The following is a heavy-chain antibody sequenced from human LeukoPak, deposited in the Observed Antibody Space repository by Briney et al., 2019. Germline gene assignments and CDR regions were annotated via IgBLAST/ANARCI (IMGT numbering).Heavy chain of an antibody. V-gene: IGHV4-4*07. CDR3: ARRWTGENAFDI. J-gene: IGHJ3*02. CDR2: ISSSGSS. D-gene: IGHD3/OR15-3a*01. Sequence: SETLSLTCIVSGGSISSRHWSWIRQPAGKGLEWIGHISSSGSSYYNPSLKSRVTMSVDTSTNHFSRKLTSVTAADTAVYYCARRWTGENAFDIWGQGTMVTVSS. CDR1: GGSISSRH.